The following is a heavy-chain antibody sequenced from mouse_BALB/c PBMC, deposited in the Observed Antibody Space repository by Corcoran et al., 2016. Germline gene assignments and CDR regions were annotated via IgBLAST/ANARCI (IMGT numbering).Heavy chain of an antibody. V-gene: IGHV14-1*02. CDR3: AGYFDY. Sequence: EVQLQQSGAELVRPGALVKLSCKASGFNIKDYYMHWVKQRPEQGLEWIGWIDPENGNTIYDPKFQGKASITADTSSNTAYLQLSSLASEDTAVYYCAGYFDYWGQGTTLTFSS. CDR2: IDPENGNT. J-gene: IGHJ2*01. CDR1: GFNIKDYY.